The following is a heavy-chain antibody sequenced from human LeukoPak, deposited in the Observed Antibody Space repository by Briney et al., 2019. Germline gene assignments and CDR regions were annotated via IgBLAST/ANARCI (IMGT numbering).Heavy chain of an antibody. CDR2: ISGNEHGT. J-gene: IGHJ3*02. CDR1: GFSFSSLA. V-gene: IGHV3-64*02. CDR3: AKQWQSVVTDAFDI. Sequence: PGGSLRLSCAASGFSFSSLAMHWVRQAPGEGLEYVSAISGNEHGTWYGDSVKGRLSISRDNSEQMLYLQMNSLRAEDTAVYYCAKQWQSVVTDAFDIWGQGTMVTVSS. D-gene: IGHD2-21*02.